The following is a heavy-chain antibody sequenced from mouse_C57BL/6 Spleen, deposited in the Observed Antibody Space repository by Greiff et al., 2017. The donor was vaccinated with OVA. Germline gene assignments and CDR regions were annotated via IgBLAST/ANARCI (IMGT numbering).Heavy chain of an antibody. D-gene: IGHD1-1*01. CDR3: TRDYYGSSYAFYAMDY. J-gene: IGHJ4*01. CDR2: ISSGGDYI. Sequence: EVNLVESGEGLVKPGGSLKLSCAASGFTFSSYAMSWVRQTPEKRLEWVAYISSGGDYIYYADTVKGRFTISRDNARNTLYLQMSSLKSEDTAMYYCTRDYYGSSYAFYAMDYWGQGTSVTVSS. CDR1: GFTFSSYA. V-gene: IGHV5-9-1*02.